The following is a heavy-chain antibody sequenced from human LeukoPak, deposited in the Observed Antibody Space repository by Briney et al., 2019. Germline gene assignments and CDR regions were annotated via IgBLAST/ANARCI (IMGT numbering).Heavy chain of an antibody. D-gene: IGHD6-19*01. CDR3: ARVGGWLYYYGMDV. J-gene: IGHJ6*02. CDR1: GGTLSSYA. Sequence: GASVKVSCKASGGTLSSYAISWVRQAPGQGLEWMGGIIPIFGTANYAQKFQGRVTITADESTSTAYMELSSLRSEDTAVYYCARVGGWLYYYGMDVWGQGTTVTVSS. CDR2: IIPIFGTA. V-gene: IGHV1-69*01.